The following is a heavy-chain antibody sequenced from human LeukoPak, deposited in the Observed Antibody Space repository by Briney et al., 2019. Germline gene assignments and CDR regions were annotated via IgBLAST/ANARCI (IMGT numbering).Heavy chain of an antibody. V-gene: IGHV1-69*13. CDR1: GGTFSSYA. CDR3: ARRTHYGSGSYYGEYYFGY. CDR2: IIPIFGTA. Sequence: SVKVSCKASGGTFSSYAISWVRQAPGQGLEWMGGIIPIFGTANYAQKFQGRVTITADESTSTAYMELSSLRSEDTAVYYCARRTHYGSGSYYGEYYFGYWGQGTLVTVSS. J-gene: IGHJ4*02. D-gene: IGHD3-10*01.